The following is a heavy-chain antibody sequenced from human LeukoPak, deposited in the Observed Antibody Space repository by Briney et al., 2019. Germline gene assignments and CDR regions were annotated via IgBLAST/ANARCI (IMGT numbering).Heavy chain of an antibody. CDR2: IYSGVPT. Sequence: SETLSLTCTTSGVSISRFYWSWVRQPPGKGLEWIGNIYSGVPTYFNPSLKSRVIISVDTSKNQFSLNLTSVTAADTAMYYCFQTTGWPGFDYWGQGILVTVSS. CDR3: FQTTGWPGFDY. V-gene: IGHV4-4*09. J-gene: IGHJ4*02. CDR1: GVSISRFY. D-gene: IGHD1-1*01.